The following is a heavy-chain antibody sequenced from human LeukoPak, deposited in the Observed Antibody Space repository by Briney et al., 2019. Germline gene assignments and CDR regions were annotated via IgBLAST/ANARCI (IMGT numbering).Heavy chain of an antibody. J-gene: IGHJ4*02. CDR3: ARGGYSGYDYAFDY. V-gene: IGHV4-59*12. D-gene: IGHD5-12*01. CDR1: GGSISSYY. Sequence: PSETLSLTCTVSGGSISSYYWSWIRQPPGKGLEWIGYINYSGSTNYNPSLKSRVTMSVDTSKNQFSLKLSSVTAADTAVYYCARGGYSGYDYAFDYWGQGTLVTVSS. CDR2: INYSGST.